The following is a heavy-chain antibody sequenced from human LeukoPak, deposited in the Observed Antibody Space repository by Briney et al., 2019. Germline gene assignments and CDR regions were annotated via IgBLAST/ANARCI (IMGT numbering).Heavy chain of an antibody. J-gene: IGHJ6*02. V-gene: IGHV3-48*04. CDR3: ARRCSGGSCYHYYGMDV. D-gene: IGHD2-15*01. Sequence: GGSLRLSCEVSGFSFSTYSMNWVRQLPGKGLAWHSYISSDGTTTYYADSVKGRFTISRDNAKNSLYLRIYSLRAEDTAVYYCARRCSGGSCYHYYGMDVWGQGTTVTVSS. CDR1: GFSFSTYS. CDR2: ISSDGTTT.